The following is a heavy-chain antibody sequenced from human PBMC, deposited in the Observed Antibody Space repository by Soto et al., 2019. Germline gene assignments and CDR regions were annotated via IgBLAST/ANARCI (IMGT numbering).Heavy chain of an antibody. CDR3: AKEPYYGSGSYRNIFDY. D-gene: IGHD3-10*01. J-gene: IGHJ4*02. CDR1: GFTFSSYA. V-gene: IGHV3-23*01. Sequence: PGGSLRLSCAASGFTFSSYAMSWVRQAPGKGLEWVSAISGSGGSTYYADSVKGRFTISRDNSKNTLYLQMNSPRAEDTAVYYCAKEPYYGSGSYRNIFDYWGQGTLVTVSS. CDR2: ISGSGGST.